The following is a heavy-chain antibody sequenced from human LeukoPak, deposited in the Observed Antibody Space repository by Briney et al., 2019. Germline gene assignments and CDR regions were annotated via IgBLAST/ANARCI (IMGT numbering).Heavy chain of an antibody. Sequence: PGGSLRLSCAASGFIFSQYSMNWVRQAPGKGLEWVSHIRSSSETFYADSVKGRFTTSRDNARNSLYLQMNNLRGEDTAIYYCARDAGNSGYGCDLWGQGTLVTVSS. CDR1: GFIFSQYS. D-gene: IGHD5-12*01. CDR2: IRSSSET. CDR3: ARDAGNSGYGCDL. V-gene: IGHV3-48*01. J-gene: IGHJ5*02.